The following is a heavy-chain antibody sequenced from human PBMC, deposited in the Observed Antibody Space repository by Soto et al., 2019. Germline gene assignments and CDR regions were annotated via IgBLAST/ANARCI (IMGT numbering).Heavy chain of an antibody. CDR2: INPSGGST. CDR1: GYTFTSYY. D-gene: IGHD3-10*01. CDR3: ASQILYGSGSYYDYYGMDV. Sequence: ASVKVSCKASGYTFTSYYMHWVRHAPGQGLEWMGIINPSGGSTSYAQKFQGRVTMTRDTSTSTVYMELSSLRSEDTAVYYCASQILYGSGSYYDYYGMDVWGQGTTVTVSS. J-gene: IGHJ6*02. V-gene: IGHV1-46*01.